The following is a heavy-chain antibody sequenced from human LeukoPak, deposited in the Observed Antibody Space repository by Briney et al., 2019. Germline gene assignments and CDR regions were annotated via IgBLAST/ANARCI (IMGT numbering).Heavy chain of an antibody. CDR2: IKSGGSST. D-gene: IGHD3-16*01. CDR1: GFTFSNHW. J-gene: IGHJ4*02. Sequence: GGSLRLSCEGSGFTFSNHWMYWVRQAPGKGLVWVSRIKSGGSSTTYADSVKGRFTISRDNAKNTLYLQMNSLRADDTAVYFCARGLYASFDYWGQGTLVTASS. CDR3: ARGLYASFDY. V-gene: IGHV3-74*01.